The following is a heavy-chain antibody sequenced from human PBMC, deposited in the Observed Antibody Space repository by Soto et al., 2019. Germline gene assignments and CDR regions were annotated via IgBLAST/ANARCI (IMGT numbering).Heavy chain of an antibody. CDR1: GFTFSDHY. CDR2: ISDSGVTI. Sequence: PGWSLRLSCAASGFTFSDHYMGWIRQAPGKGLEWISYISDSGVTIYYADSVRGRFTISRDNAKHSLFLQMNSLRAEDTAVYYCARPGPNYEAFEDEWAQGTMGTVS. V-gene: IGHV3-11*01. D-gene: IGHD4-4*01. CDR3: ARPGPNYEAFEDE. J-gene: IGHJ4*02.